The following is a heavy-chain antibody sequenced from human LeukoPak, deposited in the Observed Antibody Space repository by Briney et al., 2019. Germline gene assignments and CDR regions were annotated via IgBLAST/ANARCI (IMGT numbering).Heavy chain of an antibody. CDR2: MYYSGAT. J-gene: IGHJ5*02. V-gene: IGHV4-59*08. CDR1: GGSISDYY. Sequence: SETLSLTCTVSGGSISDYYWSWIRQPPGKGLGWIGYMYYSGATNYNPSLRSRVTISLDTSKNRVSLKLSSVTAADTAVYSCARHHRTKYCSGGSCYSGWFDPWGQGTLVTVSS. CDR3: ARHHRTKYCSGGSCYSGWFDP. D-gene: IGHD2-15*01.